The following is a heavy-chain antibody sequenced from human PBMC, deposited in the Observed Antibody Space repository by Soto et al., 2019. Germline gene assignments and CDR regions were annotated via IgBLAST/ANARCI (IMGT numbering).Heavy chain of an antibody. CDR2: IYYSGST. CDR1: GGSIRSYY. D-gene: IGHD3-10*01. CDR3: ARRYGLSAFDI. V-gene: IGHV4-59*08. Sequence: PSETLSLTCTVSGGSIRSYYWSWIRQPPGKGLEWIGYIYYSGSTDYNPSLKSRVTISVDTSKNQFSLKLSSVTAADTAVYFCARRYGLSAFDIWGQGTMVTVSS. J-gene: IGHJ3*02.